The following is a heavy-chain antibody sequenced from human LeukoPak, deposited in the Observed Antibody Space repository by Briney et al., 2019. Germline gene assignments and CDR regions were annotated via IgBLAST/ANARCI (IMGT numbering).Heavy chain of an antibody. Sequence: AGGSLRLSCSASGFTFSDYEMNWVRQAPGKGLDWVSFISGSGSTTDYADSVKGRFTISRDNAKNYLYPQMNSLIAEDTAIYYCARGTFSMYSSGWYVGDWGQGTLVTVSS. V-gene: IGHV3-48*03. CDR2: ISGSGSTT. J-gene: IGHJ4*02. CDR1: GFTFSDYE. CDR3: ARGTFSMYSSGWYVGD. D-gene: IGHD6-19*01.